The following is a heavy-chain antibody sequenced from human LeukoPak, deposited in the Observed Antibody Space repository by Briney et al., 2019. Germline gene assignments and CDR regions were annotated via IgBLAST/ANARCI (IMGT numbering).Heavy chain of an antibody. CDR3: ARGKGFVGHFDF. CDR1: GDTFTSNA. V-gene: IGHV1-69*04. D-gene: IGHD3-3*01. Sequence: VASVKVSCKASGDTFTSNAFSWVRQAPGQGLEWMGRIIPILRTAEYAQKFQGRLTITADRSTSTAYMELTSLRSEDTAVYYCARGKGFVGHFDFWGQGTLVTVSS. J-gene: IGHJ4*02. CDR2: IIPILRTA.